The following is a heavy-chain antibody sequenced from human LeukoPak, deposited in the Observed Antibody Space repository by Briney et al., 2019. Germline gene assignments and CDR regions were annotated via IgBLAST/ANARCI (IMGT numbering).Heavy chain of an antibody. J-gene: IGHJ5*02. CDR1: GFTFSSYE. D-gene: IGHD2-21*02. CDR3: ARECGGDCYNWFDP. CDR2: ISRGSSTI. Sequence: PGGSLRLSCAASGFTFSSYEMNWVRQAPGKGLEWVSYISRGSSTIYYADSVKGRFTISRDNAKNSLYLQMNSLRDEDTAVYYCARECGGDCYNWFDPWGQGTLVTVSS. V-gene: IGHV3-48*02.